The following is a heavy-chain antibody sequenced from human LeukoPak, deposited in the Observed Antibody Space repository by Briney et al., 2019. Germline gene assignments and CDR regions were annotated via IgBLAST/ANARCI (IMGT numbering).Heavy chain of an antibody. J-gene: IGHJ3*02. CDR1: GGSISSGGYY. CDR2: IYYSGST. Sequence: SETLSLTCTVSGGSISSGGYYWSWIRQHPGKGLEWIGYIYYSGSTYYNPSLKSRVTISVDTSKNQFSLKLSSVTAADTAVYYCARDKYGDYESTYAFDIWGQGTMVTVSS. CDR3: ARDKYGDYESTYAFDI. D-gene: IGHD4-17*01. V-gene: IGHV4-31*03.